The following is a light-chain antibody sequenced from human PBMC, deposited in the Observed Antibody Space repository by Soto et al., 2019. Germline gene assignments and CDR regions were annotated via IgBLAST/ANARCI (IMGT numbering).Light chain of an antibody. CDR3: QQSYSTHTWT. CDR2: AAS. CDR1: QSISSY. J-gene: IGKJ1*01. V-gene: IGKV1-39*01. Sequence: DIQMTQSPSSLSASVGDRVTITFLSSQSISSYLNWYQQKPGKAPKLLIYAASSLQSGVPSRFSGSGSGTDFTLTISSLQPEDFATYYCQQSYSTHTWTFGQGTKVDIK.